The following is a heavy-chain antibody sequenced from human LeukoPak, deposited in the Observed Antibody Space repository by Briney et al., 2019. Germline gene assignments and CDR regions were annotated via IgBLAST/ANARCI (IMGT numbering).Heavy chain of an antibody. D-gene: IGHD4-23*01. Sequence: GESLKISCKGSGYSFTSYWIGWVRQMPGKGLEWMGIIYPGDSDTRYSPSFQGQVTISADKSISTAYLQWSSLKASDTAMYHCARLGKRRVTLYGGSVHWGQGTLVTVSS. CDR3: ARLGKRRVTLYGGSVH. V-gene: IGHV5-51*01. J-gene: IGHJ4*02. CDR1: GYSFTSYW. CDR2: IYPGDSDT.